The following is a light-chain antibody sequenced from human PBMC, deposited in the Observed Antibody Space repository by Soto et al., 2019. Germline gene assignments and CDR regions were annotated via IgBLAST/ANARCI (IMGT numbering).Light chain of an antibody. V-gene: IGLV1-44*01. CDR3: AAWDDILNGYV. J-gene: IGLJ1*01. CDR2: VAT. CDR1: SSNIGTNS. Sequence: QSVLTQPPSASGTPGQRVTISCSGGSSNIGTNSVNWYQQLPGTAPKLLIYVATQRPSGVPDRFSGSKSGTAASLAISGLQSEDEGDYYCAAWDDILNGYVIGTGTQLTVL.